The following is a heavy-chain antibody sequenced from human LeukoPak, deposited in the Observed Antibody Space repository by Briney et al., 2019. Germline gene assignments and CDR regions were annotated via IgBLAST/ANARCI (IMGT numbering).Heavy chain of an antibody. CDR2: IFYSGST. CDR1: GGSISSGGYS. D-gene: IGHD3-22*01. Sequence: SETLSLTCVVSGGSISSGGYSWSWIRQPPGKGLEWIGYIFYSGSTYYNPSLKSRVTISLDTSKSQFSLKLSSVTAAGTAVYYCASDSSGYYYFDYWGQGTLVTVSS. J-gene: IGHJ4*02. V-gene: IGHV4-30-4*07. CDR3: ASDSSGYYYFDY.